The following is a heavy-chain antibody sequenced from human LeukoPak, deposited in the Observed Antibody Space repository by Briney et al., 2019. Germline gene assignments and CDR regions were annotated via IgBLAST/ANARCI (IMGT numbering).Heavy chain of an antibody. CDR3: ARAAGDPMEFDY. D-gene: IGHD7-27*01. CDR2: IYHSGST. CDR1: GGSISSGGYS. J-gene: IGHJ4*02. V-gene: IGHV4-30-2*06. Sequence: SETLSLTCAVSGGSISSGGYSWSWIRQSPGTGLEWIGYIYHSGSTYYNPSLKSRVTISVDRSKNQFSLKLSSVTAADTAVYYCARAAGDPMEFDYWGQGTLVTVSS.